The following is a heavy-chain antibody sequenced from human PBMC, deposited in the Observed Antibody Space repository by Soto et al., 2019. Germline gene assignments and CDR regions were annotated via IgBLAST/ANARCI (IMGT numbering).Heavy chain of an antibody. Sequence: SETLSLSCTVSGGSICSGDYYWSWIRQPPGKGLEWIGYIYYSGSTYYNPSLKSRVTISVDTSKNQFSLKLSSVTAADTAVYYCARAALGYCSGGSCYGRYYYGMDVWGQGTTVTVSS. D-gene: IGHD2-15*01. CDR1: GGSICSGDYY. CDR2: IYYSGST. CDR3: ARAALGYCSGGSCYGRYYYGMDV. J-gene: IGHJ6*02. V-gene: IGHV4-30-4*01.